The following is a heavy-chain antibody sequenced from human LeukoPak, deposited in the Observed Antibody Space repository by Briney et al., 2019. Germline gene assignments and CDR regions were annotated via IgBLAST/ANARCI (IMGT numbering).Heavy chain of an antibody. CDR1: GFTSSSYA. Sequence: GGSLRLSCAASGFTSSSYAMSWVRRAPGKGLEWVSAISGSGGSTYYADSVKGRFTISRDNSKNTLYLQMNSLRAEDTAVYYCARDAGYCSGGSCPYYGMDVWGQGTTVTVSS. CDR3: ARDAGYCSGGSCPYYGMDV. D-gene: IGHD2-15*01. CDR2: ISGSGGST. V-gene: IGHV3-23*01. J-gene: IGHJ6*02.